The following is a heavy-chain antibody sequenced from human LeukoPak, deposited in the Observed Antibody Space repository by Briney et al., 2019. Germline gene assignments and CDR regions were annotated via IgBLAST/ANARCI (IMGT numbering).Heavy chain of an antibody. CDR3: ARGPPPGY. Sequence: SETLSLTCAVYGGSFSGYYWSWIRQPPGKGLEWIGEINHSGSTNYNPSLKSRVTISVDTSKNQFSLKLSSVTAADTAVYYCARGPPPGYWGQGTLVTVSS. CDR2: INHSGST. CDR1: GGSFSGYY. J-gene: IGHJ4*02. V-gene: IGHV4-34*01.